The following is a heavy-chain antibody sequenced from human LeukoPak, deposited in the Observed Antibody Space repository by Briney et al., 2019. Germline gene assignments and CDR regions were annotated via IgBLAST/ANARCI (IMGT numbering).Heavy chain of an antibody. CDR1: AFTFDDYA. Sequence: GGSLRLSCAASAFTFDDYAMHWVRQAPGNGLEWVSGIRWNSGSIGYADSVKGRFTISRDNAKNSLYLQMNSLRAEDTALYYCAKLHHYYDSSGYYSAYAFDIWGQGTMVTVSS. CDR2: IRWNSGSI. J-gene: IGHJ3*02. D-gene: IGHD3-22*01. V-gene: IGHV3-9*01. CDR3: AKLHHYYDSSGYYSAYAFDI.